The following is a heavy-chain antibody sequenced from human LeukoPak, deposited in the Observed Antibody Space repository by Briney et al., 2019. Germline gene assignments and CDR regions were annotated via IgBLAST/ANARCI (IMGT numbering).Heavy chain of an antibody. V-gene: IGHV4-61*09. D-gene: IGHD5-18*01. CDR2: FYTSGHI. CDR1: GGSINSGSYY. CDR3: ARGVQGYSYGYVPWELYSYMYV. J-gene: IGHJ6*03. Sequence: SETLSLTCPVSGGSINSGSYYWSWIRQPAGKGLEWMGHFYTSGHIHYNPSLKSRVTITVDTPKNQFPQKMTPVTAADTAVYYCARGVQGYSYGYVPWELYSYMYVCGKGTTVSISS.